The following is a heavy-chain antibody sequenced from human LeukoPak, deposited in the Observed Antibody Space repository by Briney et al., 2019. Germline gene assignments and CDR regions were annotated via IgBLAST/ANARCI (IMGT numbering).Heavy chain of an antibody. CDR1: GFNFINTW. D-gene: IGHD3-22*01. V-gene: IGHV3-74*01. CDR2: IKNDGSGI. J-gene: IGHJ4*02. CDR3: ASENEYDSSGYYPFDY. Sequence: GGSLRLSCAASGFNFINTWMHWVRQAPGKGLVWVARIKNDGSGIIYADSVKGRFTISRDNSKNTLYLQMNSLRAEDTAVYYCASENEYDSSGYYPFDYWGQGTLVTVSS.